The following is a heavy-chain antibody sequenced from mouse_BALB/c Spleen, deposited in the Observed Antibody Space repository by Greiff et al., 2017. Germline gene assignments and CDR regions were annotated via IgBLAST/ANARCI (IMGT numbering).Heavy chain of an antibody. V-gene: IGHV3-2*02. D-gene: IGHD2-3*01. CDR1: GYSITSDYA. CDR3: ALDGYYAMDY. J-gene: IGHJ4*01. Sequence: ESGPGLVKPSQSLSLTCTVTGYSITSDYAWNWIRQFPGNKLEWMGYISYSGSTSYNPSLKSRISITRDTSKNQFFLQLNSVTTEDTATYYCALDGYYAMDYWGQGTSVTVSS. CDR2: ISYSGST.